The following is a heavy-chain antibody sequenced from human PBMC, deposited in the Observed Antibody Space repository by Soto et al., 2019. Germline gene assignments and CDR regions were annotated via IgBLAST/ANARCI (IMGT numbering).Heavy chain of an antibody. CDR2: INWNGGST. CDR3: ARGGGITMVRGVTYYGMDV. Sequence: EVQLVESGGGVVRPGGSLRLSCAASGFTFDDYGMSWVRQAPGKGLEWVSGINWNGGSTGYADSVKGRFTISRDNAKNSLFLEMNSLGAEDTALYYWARGGGITMVRGVTYYGMDVWGQGTTVTVSS. V-gene: IGHV3-20*04. CDR1: GFTFDDYG. D-gene: IGHD3-10*01. J-gene: IGHJ6*02.